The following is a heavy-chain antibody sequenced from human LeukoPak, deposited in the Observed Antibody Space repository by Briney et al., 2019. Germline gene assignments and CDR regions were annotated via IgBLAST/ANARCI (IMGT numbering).Heavy chain of an antibody. CDR1: GYSISSGYY. D-gene: IGHD3-10*01. V-gene: IGHV4-38-2*02. Sequence: SETLSLTCTVSGYSISSGYYWGWIRQPPGKGLEWIGSIYHSGSTYYNPSLKSRVTISVDTSKNQFSLKLSSVTAADTAVYHCARERDWDYYGSGIFDYWGQGTLVTVSS. J-gene: IGHJ4*02. CDR3: ARERDWDYYGSGIFDY. CDR2: IYHSGST.